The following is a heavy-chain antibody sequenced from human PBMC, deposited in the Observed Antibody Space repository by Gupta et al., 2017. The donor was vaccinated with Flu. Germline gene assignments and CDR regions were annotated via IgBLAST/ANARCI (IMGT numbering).Heavy chain of an antibody. D-gene: IGHD1-7*01. Sequence: QVTLKESGPVLVKPTETLTLTCTVSGFSLSNARMGVSWIRQPPGKALEWLAHIFSNDEKSYSTSLKSRLTISKDTSKSQVVLTMTNMDPVDTATYYCARIYNWNYGWFDPWGQGTLVTVSS. V-gene: IGHV2-26*01. CDR2: IFSNDEK. CDR3: ARIYNWNYGWFDP. J-gene: IGHJ5*02. CDR1: GFSLSNARMG.